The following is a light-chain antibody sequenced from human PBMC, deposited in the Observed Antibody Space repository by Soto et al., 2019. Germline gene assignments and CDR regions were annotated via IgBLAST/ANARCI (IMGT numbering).Light chain of an antibody. CDR1: QSVSSY. Sequence: TQSPATLSLSRGERATLSCRASQSVSSYLAWYQQKPGQAPRLLIFDASTRATGIPARFSGSGSGTEFTLTITSLQSEDFAVYYCQQYNAWPRTFGQGTKVGI. CDR2: DAS. J-gene: IGKJ1*01. V-gene: IGKV3-15*01. CDR3: QQYNAWPRT.